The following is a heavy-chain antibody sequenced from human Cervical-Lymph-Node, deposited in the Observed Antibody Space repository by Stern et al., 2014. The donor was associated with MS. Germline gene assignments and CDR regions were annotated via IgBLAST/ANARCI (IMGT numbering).Heavy chain of an antibody. J-gene: IGHJ2*01. CDR1: GFTFSDYY. D-gene: IGHD2-15*01. CDR3: ARVRCSGGSCYAWYFDL. CDR2: ISSSGSPI. V-gene: IGHV3-11*01. Sequence: MQLEESGGGLVKPGGSLRLSCAASGFTFSDYYMSWIRQAPGKGMEWVSYISSSGSPICYADSVKGRFTISRDNAKNSLYLQMNSLRAEDTAVYYCARVRCSGGSCYAWYFDLWGRGTLVTVSS.